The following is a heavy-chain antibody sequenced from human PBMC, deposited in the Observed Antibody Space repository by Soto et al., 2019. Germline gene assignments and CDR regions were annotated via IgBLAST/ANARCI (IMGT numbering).Heavy chain of an antibody. CDR1: GYTFTSYG. CDR2: ISAYNGNT. D-gene: IGHD3-22*01. V-gene: IGHV1-18*01. CDR3: ARDNGYYYDSSGYGS. J-gene: IGHJ5*02. Sequence: GASVKVSCKASGYTFTSYGISWVRQAPGQGLEWMGWISAYNGNTNYAQKLQGRVTMTTDTSTSTAYMELRSLRSDDTAVYYCARDNGYYYDSSGYGSWGQGTLVTVSS.